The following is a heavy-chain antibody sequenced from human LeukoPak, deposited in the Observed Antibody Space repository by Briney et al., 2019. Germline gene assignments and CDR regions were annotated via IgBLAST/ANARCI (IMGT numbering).Heavy chain of an antibody. V-gene: IGHV3-21*01. D-gene: IGHD5-18*01. Sequence: SGGSLRLSCAAFGFTFSNYAISWVRQAPGKGLEWVSSISSSSSYIYYADSVKGRFTISRDNAKNSLYLQMNSLRAEDTAVYYCARDRGYSYPSPVDYWGQGTLVTVSS. CDR2: ISSSSSYI. CDR3: ARDRGYSYPSPVDY. CDR1: GFTFSNYA. J-gene: IGHJ4*02.